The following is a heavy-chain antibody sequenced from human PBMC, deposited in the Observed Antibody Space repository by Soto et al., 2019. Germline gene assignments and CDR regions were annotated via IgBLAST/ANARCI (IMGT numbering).Heavy chain of an antibody. CDR3: ARAIAAAGSPRWFDP. D-gene: IGHD6-13*01. CDR2: IYYSGST. V-gene: IGHV4-59*01. CDR1: GGSISSYY. J-gene: IGHJ5*02. Sequence: SXTLSLTCRVSGGSISSYYWSWIRQPPGKGLEWIGYIYYSGSTNYNPSLKSRVTISVDTSKNQFSLKLSSVTAADTAVYYCARAIAAAGSPRWFDPWGQGTLVTVSS.